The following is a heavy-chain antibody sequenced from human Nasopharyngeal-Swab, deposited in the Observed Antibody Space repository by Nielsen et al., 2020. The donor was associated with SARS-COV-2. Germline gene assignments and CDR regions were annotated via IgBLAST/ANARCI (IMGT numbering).Heavy chain of an antibody. D-gene: IGHD3-22*01. V-gene: IGHV1-18*01. CDR3: ARSTMIVVVITDDAFDI. Sequence: ASVKVSCKASGYTFKSFAVNWVRQAPGQGLEWMGWISAYNGNTNYAQKLQGRVTMTTDTSTSTAYMELRSLGSDDTAVYYCARSTMIVVVITDDAFDIWGQGTMVTVSS. CDR1: GYTFKSFA. J-gene: IGHJ3*02. CDR2: ISAYNGNT.